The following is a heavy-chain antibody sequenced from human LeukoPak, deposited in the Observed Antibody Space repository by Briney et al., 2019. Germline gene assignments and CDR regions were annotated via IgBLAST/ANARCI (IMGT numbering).Heavy chain of an antibody. CDR2: INSDGSST. J-gene: IGHJ4*02. Sequence: GGSLRLSCAASGFTFSSYWMHWVRQAPGKGLVWVSRINSDGSSTSYADSVKGRFTISRDNAKNTLYLQMNSLGAEDTAVYYCARVGSGYYPDYWGQGTLVTVSS. D-gene: IGHD3-3*01. CDR3: ARVGSGYYPDY. V-gene: IGHV3-74*01. CDR1: GFTFSSYW.